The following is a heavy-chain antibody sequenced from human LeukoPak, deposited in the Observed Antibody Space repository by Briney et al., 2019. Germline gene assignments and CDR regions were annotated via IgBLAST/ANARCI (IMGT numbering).Heavy chain of an antibody. CDR3: ARAPGVLLWFGELSPTDY. V-gene: IGHV1-18*01. D-gene: IGHD3-10*01. CDR2: VSAYNGNT. J-gene: IGHJ4*02. CDR1: GFPFTSYG. Sequence: GASVKVSFKASGFPFTSYGISWVRPAPGQGLGWVGWVSAYNGNTNYAQKLQGRVTMTTDTCTSTAYMELRSLRSDDTAVYYCARAPGVLLWFGELSPTDYWGQGTLVTVSS.